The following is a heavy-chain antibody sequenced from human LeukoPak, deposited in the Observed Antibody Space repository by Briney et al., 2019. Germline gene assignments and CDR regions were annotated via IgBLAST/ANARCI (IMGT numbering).Heavy chain of an antibody. V-gene: IGHV1-69*13. CDR2: IIPIFGTA. CDR1: GGTFSSYA. CDR3: ASHLGYSSGWYDY. D-gene: IGHD6-19*01. Sequence: SVKVSCKASGGTFSSYAISWVRQAPGQGLEWMGGIIPIFGTANYAQRFQGRVTITADESTSTAYMELSSLRSEDTAVYYCASHLGYSSGWYDYWGQGTLVTVSS. J-gene: IGHJ4*02.